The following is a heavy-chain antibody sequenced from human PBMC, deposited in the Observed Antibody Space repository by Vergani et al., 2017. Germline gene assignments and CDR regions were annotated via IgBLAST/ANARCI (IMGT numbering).Heavy chain of an antibody. D-gene: IGHD6-13*01. CDR3: ARERIAAVDYYYYGMDV. Sequence: QVQLVQSGAEVKKPGASVKVSCKASGYTFTSHYIHWVRQAPGQGLEWMGIINPSGGSTSYAQRFQGRVTMTRDTSTSTVYMELSSLRSEDTAVYYCARERIAAVDYYYYGMDVWGQGTTVTVSS. J-gene: IGHJ6*02. CDR2: INPSGGST. CDR1: GYTFTSHY. V-gene: IGHV1-46*01.